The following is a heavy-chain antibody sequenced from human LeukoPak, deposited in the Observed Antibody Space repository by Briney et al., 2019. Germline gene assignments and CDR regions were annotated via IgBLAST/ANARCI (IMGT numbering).Heavy chain of an antibody. V-gene: IGHV3-74*01. CDR3: ARGDYFDY. J-gene: IGHJ4*02. Sequence: PGGSLRLSCAASGFTFSSYWMHWVRHAPGKGLVWVSRVTNDGSGTIYADSVKGRFSISRDNAKNTLYLQMNSLRAEDTAVYYCARGDYFDYWGQGTLVTVSS. CDR1: GFTFSSYW. CDR2: VTNDGSGT.